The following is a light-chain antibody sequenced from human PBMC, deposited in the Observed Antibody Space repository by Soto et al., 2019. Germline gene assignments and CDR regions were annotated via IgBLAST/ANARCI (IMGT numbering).Light chain of an antibody. V-gene: IGKV4-1*01. Sequence: DIVMTQYPDSLAVSLGERATIDCKSSQSLLYSPNNKNYLSWYQQKPGQPPKLLIYWASTRESGVPDRFTGSGSVTDCTLTNSSLQAEDVAVYYCLQYYDAPQTFGRWTKVEIK. CDR2: WAS. J-gene: IGKJ1*01. CDR3: LQYYDAPQT. CDR1: QSLLYSPNNKNY.